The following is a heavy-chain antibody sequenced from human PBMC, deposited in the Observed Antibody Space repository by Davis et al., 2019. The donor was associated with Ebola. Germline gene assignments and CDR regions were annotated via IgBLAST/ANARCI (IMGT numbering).Heavy chain of an antibody. CDR2: IKTDGSTT. CDR1: GFTFSHYW. J-gene: IGHJ4*02. V-gene: IGHV3-74*01. D-gene: IGHD3-16*02. CDR3: ARDGISEFIDLDY. Sequence: HTGGSLRLSCAASGFTFSHYWMFWVRQTPGKGLVWVSRIKTDGSTTNYADSVRGRFTISRDNAKNTLYLQMNSLRAEDTAVYYCARDGISEFIDLDYWGQGTLVTVSS.